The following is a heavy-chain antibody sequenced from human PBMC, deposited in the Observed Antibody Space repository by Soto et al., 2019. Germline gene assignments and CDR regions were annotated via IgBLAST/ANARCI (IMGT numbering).Heavy chain of an antibody. CDR2: IYHSGST. CDR3: ARVGGDQRTEVYFDY. D-gene: IGHD2-21*02. Sequence: SETLSLTCAVSGGSISSGGYSWSWIRQPPGKGLEWIGYIYHSGSTYYNPSLKSRVTISVDRSKNQFSLKLSSVTAADTAVYYCARVGGDQRTEVYFDYWGQGTLVTVSS. V-gene: IGHV4-30-2*01. CDR1: GGSISSGGYS. J-gene: IGHJ4*02.